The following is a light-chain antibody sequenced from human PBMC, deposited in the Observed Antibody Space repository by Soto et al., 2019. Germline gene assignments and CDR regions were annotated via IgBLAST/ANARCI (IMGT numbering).Light chain of an antibody. CDR1: QTISRH. Sequence: DIQITQSPSSLSASVGERVTITCRASQTISRHLNWYHYKPGKAPNLLIYAASTLQSGVPSRFSGSGSGTDFTLTISSLQPEDFATYFCQQSYTTPYTFGQGTKLEIK. J-gene: IGKJ2*01. CDR2: AAS. V-gene: IGKV1-39*01. CDR3: QQSYTTPYT.